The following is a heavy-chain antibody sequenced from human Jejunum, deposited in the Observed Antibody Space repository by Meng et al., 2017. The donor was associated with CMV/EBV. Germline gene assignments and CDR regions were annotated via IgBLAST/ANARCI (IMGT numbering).Heavy chain of an antibody. V-gene: IGHV4-61*01. CDR2: GQHNGNT. CDR3: ASLRGSWFSHY. D-gene: IGHD3-10*01. CDR1: GDSVSSYISY. Sequence: VSGDSVSSYISYWSWVRQPPERGLEWIGYGQHNGNTNYSPSLKSRATISLDTSKNQFSLRLSSVTAADTAKYYCASLRGSWFSHYWGQGALVTVSS. J-gene: IGHJ4*02.